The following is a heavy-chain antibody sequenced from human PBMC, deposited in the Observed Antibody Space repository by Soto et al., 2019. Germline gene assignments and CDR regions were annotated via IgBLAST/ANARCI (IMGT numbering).Heavy chain of an antibody. Sequence: EAQLLESGGSLVQPGGSLRLSCAASGFSFSSYAMTWVRQAPGKGLEWVSMISGAGDRTYYADSVKGRFTISRDNSKNTLYLQMNSLGGEDTAVYHRAKATRGPLASRRADANPPGPWGQGALVPVSS. V-gene: IGHV3-23*01. J-gene: IGHJ5*02. CDR2: ISGAGDRT. CDR3: AKATRGPLASRRADANPPGP. CDR1: GFSFSSYA. D-gene: IGHD3-10*01.